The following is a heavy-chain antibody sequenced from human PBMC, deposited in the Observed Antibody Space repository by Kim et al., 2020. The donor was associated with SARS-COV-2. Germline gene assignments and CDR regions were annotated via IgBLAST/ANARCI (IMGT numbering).Heavy chain of an antibody. V-gene: IGHV4-34*01. J-gene: IGHJ5*02. CDR3: ARGDYMVRGVIFWFDP. D-gene: IGHD3-10*01. Sequence: SLKRRVTISVDTSKNQFSLELSSVTAADTAVYYCARGDYMVRGVIFWFDPWGQGTLVTVSS.